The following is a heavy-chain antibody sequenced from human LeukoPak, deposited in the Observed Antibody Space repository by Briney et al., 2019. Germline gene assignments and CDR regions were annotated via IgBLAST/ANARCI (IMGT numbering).Heavy chain of an antibody. CDR2: IYYSGST. CDR3: ARVARGLVLRQTYYSDY. CDR1: GGSISSYY. J-gene: IGHJ4*02. D-gene: IGHD6-19*01. Sequence: SETLSLTCTVSGGSISSYYWSWIRQPPGKGLEWIGYIYYSGSTNYNPSLKSRVTISVDTSKNQFSLKLSSVTAADTAVYYCARVARGLVLRQTYYSDYWGQGTLVTVSS. V-gene: IGHV4-59*01.